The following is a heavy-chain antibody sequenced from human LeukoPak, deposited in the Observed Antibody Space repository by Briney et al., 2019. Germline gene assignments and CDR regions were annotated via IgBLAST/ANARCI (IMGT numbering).Heavy chain of an antibody. J-gene: IGHJ4*02. D-gene: IGHD1-7*01. CDR1: GFTFSNYA. CDR2: ISGSGGST. V-gene: IGHV3-23*01. CDR3: AKDHVRGSITGTTFDY. Sequence: GGSLRLSCAASGFTFSNYAMNWVRQAPGKGLEWVSAISGSGGSTYYADSVKGRFTISRDNSKSTLYLQMNSLRADDTAVYYCAKDHVRGSITGTTFDYWGLGTLVTVSS.